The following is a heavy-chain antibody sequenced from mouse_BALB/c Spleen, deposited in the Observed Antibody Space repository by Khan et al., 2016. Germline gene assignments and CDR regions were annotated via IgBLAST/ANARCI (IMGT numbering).Heavy chain of an antibody. Sequence: EVQLVESGPGLVKPSQSLSLTCTVTGYTITSDCVWYGIRQSPGNILEWVDYISDSGSTNYNATLKSRISITRDKSKNQFFLQLKFVTTEETATYYGARNYFIDSWGQGTTLTVSS. CDR1: GYTITSDCV. J-gene: IGHJ2*01. D-gene: IGHD2-1*01. CDR2: ISDSGST. V-gene: IGHV3-2*02. CDR3: ARNYFIDS.